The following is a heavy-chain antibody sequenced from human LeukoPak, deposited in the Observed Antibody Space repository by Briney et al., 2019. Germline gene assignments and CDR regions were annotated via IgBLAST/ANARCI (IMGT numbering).Heavy chain of an antibody. CDR2: INHSGST. V-gene: IGHV4-34*01. Sequence: PGGSLRLSCAASGFTFSSYAMSWVRQAPGKGLEWIGEINHSGSTNYNPSLKSRVTISVDTSKNQFSLKLSSVTAADTAMYYCAREGHSRFDYWGQGTLVTVSS. J-gene: IGHJ4*02. CDR1: GFTFSSYA. D-gene: IGHD6-13*01. CDR3: AREGHSRFDY.